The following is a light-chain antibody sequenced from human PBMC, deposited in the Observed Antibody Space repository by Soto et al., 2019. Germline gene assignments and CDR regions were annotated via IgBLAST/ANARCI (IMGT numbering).Light chain of an antibody. CDR2: DAS. J-gene: IGKJ4*01. CDR3: HQRINWPPLT. CDR1: QSVGGY. Sequence: EIVLTQSPATLSLSPGERATLSCRASQSVGGYLDWYQQKPGQAPRLLMYDASNRASCIPATFSGSGSGTYFALTISSLDPEDLAVYYCHQRINWPPLTFGGGTKGEIK. V-gene: IGKV3-11*01.